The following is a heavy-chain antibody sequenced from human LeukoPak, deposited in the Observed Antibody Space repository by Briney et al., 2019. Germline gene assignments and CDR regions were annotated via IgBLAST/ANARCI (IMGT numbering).Heavy chain of an antibody. J-gene: IGHJ4*02. V-gene: IGHV4-34*01. CDR2: INHSGST. CDR3: ARGDGDIVATCYDY. D-gene: IGHD5-12*01. Sequence: SETLSLTCAVYGGSFSGYYWSWIRQPPGKGLEWIGEINHSGSTNYNPSLKSRVTISVDTSKNQFSLKLSSVTAADTAVYYCARGDGDIVATCYDYWGQGTLVTVSS. CDR1: GGSFSGYY.